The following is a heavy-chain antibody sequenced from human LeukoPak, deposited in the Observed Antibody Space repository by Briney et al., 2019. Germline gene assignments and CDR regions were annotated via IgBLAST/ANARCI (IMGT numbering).Heavy chain of an antibody. Sequence: TLSLTCAVSGGSISSGGYSWSWIRQPPGKGLEWIGYISYSGNTYYSPSLKSRVTMSLDTSKNQFSLKLTSVTAADTAVYYCARDLMYSSTWETFNWGQGTLVTVSS. CDR3: ARDLMYSSTWETFN. D-gene: IGHD6-13*01. CDR2: ISYSGNT. V-gene: IGHV4-30-4*07. CDR1: GGSISSGGYS. J-gene: IGHJ4*02.